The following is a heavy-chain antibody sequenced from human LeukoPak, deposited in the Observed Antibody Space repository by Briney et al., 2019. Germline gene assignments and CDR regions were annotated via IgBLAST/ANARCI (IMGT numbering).Heavy chain of an antibody. CDR3: AKVTRWPSITDY. CDR1: GFTFSSYG. CDR2: IRYDGSDK. J-gene: IGHJ4*02. V-gene: IGHV3-30*02. Sequence: GRSLRLSCGASGFTFSSYGMHWVRQAPGKGLYWVSFIRYDGSDKYYGDSVKGRFTISRDNSKNTLYLLMNSLRTEDTAVYYCAKVTRWPSITDYWGQGTLVTVSS. D-gene: IGHD5-12*01.